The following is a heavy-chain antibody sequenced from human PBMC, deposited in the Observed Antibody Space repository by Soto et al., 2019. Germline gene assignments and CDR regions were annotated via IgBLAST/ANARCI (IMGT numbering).Heavy chain of an antibody. J-gene: IGHJ4*02. Sequence: GSLRLSCAASGFTFSSYWMHWVRQAPGKGLVWVSRINSDGSSTSYADSVKGRFTISRDNAKNTLYLQMNSLRAEDTAVYYCARDSITIFGVANQPPDYWGQGTLVTVSS. CDR2: INSDGSST. V-gene: IGHV3-74*01. CDR3: ARDSITIFGVANQPPDY. CDR1: GFTFSSYW. D-gene: IGHD3-3*01.